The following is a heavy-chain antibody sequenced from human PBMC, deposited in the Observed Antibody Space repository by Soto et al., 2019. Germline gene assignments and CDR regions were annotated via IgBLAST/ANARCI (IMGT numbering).Heavy chain of an antibody. CDR2: IGIGSSTK. V-gene: IGHV3-48*01. Sequence: LRLSCADSGFTFRNYGMNWVRQAPGKGLEWVSYIGIGSSTKYYADSVKGRFTISRDNAKNSLYLQMNSLRAEDTAVYYCARDQLYYNDISGRPLNAFDVWGQGTMVTVSS. CDR1: GFTFRNYG. D-gene: IGHD3-22*01. CDR3: ARDQLYYNDISGRPLNAFDV. J-gene: IGHJ3*01.